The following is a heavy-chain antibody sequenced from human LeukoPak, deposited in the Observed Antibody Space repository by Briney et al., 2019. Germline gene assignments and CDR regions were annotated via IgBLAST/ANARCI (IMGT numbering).Heavy chain of an antibody. CDR1: GFTISSHW. CDR2: INSDGSST. Sequence: PGGSLRLSCAASGFTISSHWMHWVRQTPGKGLVWVSRINSDGSSTTYEDSVKGRLTISRDNAKSTLYLQMNSLRAEDTAVYYCARGGYYSTSPGDYWGQGTLVTVSS. J-gene: IGHJ4*02. CDR3: ARGGYYSTSPGDY. V-gene: IGHV3-74*01. D-gene: IGHD6-6*01.